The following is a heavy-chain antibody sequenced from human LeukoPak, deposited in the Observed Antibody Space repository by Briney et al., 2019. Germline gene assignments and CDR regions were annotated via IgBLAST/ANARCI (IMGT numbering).Heavy chain of an antibody. CDR3: AKGRESREYNYLDS. V-gene: IGHV3-23*01. CDR1: GFTFSSYA. D-gene: IGHD5-18*01. Sequence: GGSLRLSCAASGFTFSSYAMTWVRQAPGEGLEWVTSLSGSGGSSYHADSVRGRFTISRDNFNKTVYLQMNSLRVEDSGVYFCAKGRESREYNYLDSWGQGSLVTVSS. CDR2: LSGSGGSS. J-gene: IGHJ5*01.